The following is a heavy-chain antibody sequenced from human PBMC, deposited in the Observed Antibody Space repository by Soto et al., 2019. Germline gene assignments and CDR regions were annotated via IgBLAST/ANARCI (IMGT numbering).Heavy chain of an antibody. CDR3: ARTFIVATMAPESGYDGPNYYFDY. D-gene: IGHD5-12*01. V-gene: IGHV4-31*03. CDR2: IYYSGST. Sequence: SETLSLTCTVSGGSISSGGYYWSWIRQHPGKGLEWIGYIYYSGSTYYNPSLKSRVTISVDTSKNQFSLKLSSVTAADTAVYYCARTFIVATMAPESGYDGPNYYFDYWGQGTLVTVSS. J-gene: IGHJ4*02. CDR1: GGSISSGGYY.